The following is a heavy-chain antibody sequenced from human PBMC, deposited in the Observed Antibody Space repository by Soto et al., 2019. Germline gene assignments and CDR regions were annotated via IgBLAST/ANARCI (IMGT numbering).Heavy chain of an antibody. J-gene: IGHJ4*02. V-gene: IGHV1-69*08. CDR1: GGTFSSYS. CDR2: ITPILGIA. D-gene: IGHD4-17*01. Sequence: QVQLVQSGAEVKKPGSSVKVSCKASGGTFSSYSINWVRQAPGQGLEWMGRITPILGIANYAQKFQGRVTITADNSTSTAYMELSSLRSEDTAVYYCAREADGDYSGYWGQGTLVTVSS. CDR3: AREADGDYSGY.